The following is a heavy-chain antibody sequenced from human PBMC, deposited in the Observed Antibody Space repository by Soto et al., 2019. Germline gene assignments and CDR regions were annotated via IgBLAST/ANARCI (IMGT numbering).Heavy chain of an antibody. J-gene: IGHJ5*01. CDR2: IKADGSEK. CDR1: GFTFINHW. Sequence: EVHLVESGGGLVQPGGSLRLSCAGSGFTFINHWMNWVRQAPGKGLEWVANIKADGSEKYYVDSVKGRFTISRDNAKNSLYLQMTSLRAEDTAVYYCARARGVDSWCQGTLVTVSS. V-gene: IGHV3-7*03. CDR3: ARARGVDS.